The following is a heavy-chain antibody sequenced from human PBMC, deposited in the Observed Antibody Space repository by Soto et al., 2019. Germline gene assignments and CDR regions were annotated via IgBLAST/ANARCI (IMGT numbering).Heavy chain of an antibody. CDR2: IHTYNGNR. V-gene: IGHV1-18*01. J-gene: IGHJ4*02. CDR1: GYTFTSYG. CDR3: SRDSDYIIAY. D-gene: IGHD4-17*01. Sequence: QVQLVQSGGAVKKPGASVKVSCKASGYTFTSYGISWVRQAPGQGLEWVGWIHTYNGNRNFAQKFQGRVTLTTDTSTSTAYMELRSLRSDDTAVYYCSRDSDYIIAYWGQGTLVTVSS.